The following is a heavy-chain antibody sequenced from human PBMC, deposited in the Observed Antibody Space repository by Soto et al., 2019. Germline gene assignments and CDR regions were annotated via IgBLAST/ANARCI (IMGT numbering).Heavy chain of an antibody. CDR3: TGEGASGY. CDR1: GFTVSTYG. D-gene: IGHD2-8*02. J-gene: IGHJ4*02. V-gene: IGHV3-30*03. Sequence: QVQLVESGGGVVQPGRSLRLSCAVSGFTVSTYGMHWVRQAPGKGLEWVAVISRDGGTKYYADSVKGRFTISRDNSRNKLFLEMNSLRSDDMAVYYCTGEGASGYWGQGTLVTVSS. CDR2: ISRDGGTK.